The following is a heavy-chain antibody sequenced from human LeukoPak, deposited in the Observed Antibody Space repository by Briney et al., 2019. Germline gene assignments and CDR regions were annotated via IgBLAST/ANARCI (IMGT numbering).Heavy chain of an antibody. CDR2: ISDSGGRT. CDR1: GITLSNYG. CDR3: AKRGVVIRVILVGFHKEAYYFDS. D-gene: IGHD3-22*01. Sequence: GGSLRLSCAVSGITLSNYGMSWVRQAPGKGLEWVAGISDSGGRTNYADSVKGRFTISRDNPKNTIYLQMNSLRAEDTAVYYCAKRGVVIRVILVGFHKEAYYFDSWGQGALVTVSS. V-gene: IGHV3-23*01. J-gene: IGHJ4*02.